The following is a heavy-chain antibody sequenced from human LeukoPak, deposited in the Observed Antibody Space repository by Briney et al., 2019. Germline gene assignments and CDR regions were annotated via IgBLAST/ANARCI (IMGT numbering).Heavy chain of an antibody. V-gene: IGHV1-2*02. CDR2: INPNSGGT. Sequence: ASVKVSCMASGYTFTDYYMHWVRQAPGQGLEWMGWINPNSGGTNYAQKFQGRVTMTRDTSINTAYMELSRLTSDDTAVYYCASGGWYSSSWYGRAFDIWGQGTMVTVSS. CDR1: GYTFTDYY. J-gene: IGHJ3*02. D-gene: IGHD6-13*01. CDR3: ASGGWYSSSWYGRAFDI.